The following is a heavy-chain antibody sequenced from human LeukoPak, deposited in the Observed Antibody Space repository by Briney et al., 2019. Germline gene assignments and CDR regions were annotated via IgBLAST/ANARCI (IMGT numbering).Heavy chain of an antibody. J-gene: IGHJ4*01. V-gene: IGHV3-30*02. CDR1: GFTFSSYG. CDR2: IPYDGSNK. Sequence: GGSLRLSCAASGFTFSSYGMHWVRQAPGKGLEWVTFIPYDGSNKYYADSVKGRFAISRDNSKNTLYLQMSSLRPEDTAVYYCAKEIGGRFDYWGQGTLVTVSA. CDR3: AKEIGGRFDY. D-gene: IGHD1-26*01.